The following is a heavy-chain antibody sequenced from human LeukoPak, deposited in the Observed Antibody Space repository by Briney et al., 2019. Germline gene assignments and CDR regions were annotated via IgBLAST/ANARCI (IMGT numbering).Heavy chain of an antibody. Sequence: PGGSRQISCECSGYLFTSYWSGWARQLPGKGLEWMEIIYPGDSDTRYSHSFQGQVTIQGDKSIRTAYLQWSSLKASGPALYYCARIYRSGAARIDYWGQGPVDPVPT. CDR1: GYLFTSYW. CDR3: ARIYRSGAARIDY. J-gene: IGHJ4*02. CDR2: IYPGDSDT. V-gene: IGHV5-51*01. D-gene: IGHD6-6*01.